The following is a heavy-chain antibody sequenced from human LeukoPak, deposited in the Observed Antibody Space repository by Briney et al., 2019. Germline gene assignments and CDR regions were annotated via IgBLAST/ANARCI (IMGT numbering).Heavy chain of an antibody. CDR1: GYTFTGYY. D-gene: IGHD2-2*02. J-gene: IGHJ5*02. CDR2: INPNSGGT. CDR3: ARALEGYCSSTSCYTMNWFDP. Sequence: ASVKVSCKASGYTFTGYYMHWVRQAPGQGLEWMGWINPNSGGTNYAQKFQGRVTMTRDTSISIAYMELSRLRSDDTAVYYCARALEGYCSSTSCYTMNWFDPWGQGTLVTVSS. V-gene: IGHV1-2*02.